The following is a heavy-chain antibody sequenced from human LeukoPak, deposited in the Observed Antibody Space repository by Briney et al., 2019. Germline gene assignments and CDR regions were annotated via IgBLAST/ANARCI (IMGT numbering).Heavy chain of an antibody. Sequence: PGGSLRLSCAASGFTFCSYSMNWVRQAPGKGLEWVSYISSSSSTIYYADSVKGRFTISRDNAKNSLHLQMNSLRAEDTAVYYCASPVGYSQYWGQGTLVTVSS. CDR1: GFTFCSYS. V-gene: IGHV3-48*04. D-gene: IGHD5-18*01. CDR3: ASPVGYSQY. CDR2: ISSSSSTI. J-gene: IGHJ4*02.